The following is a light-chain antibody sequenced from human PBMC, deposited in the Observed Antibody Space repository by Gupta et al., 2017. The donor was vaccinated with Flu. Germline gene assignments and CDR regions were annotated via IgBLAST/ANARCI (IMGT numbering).Light chain of an antibody. V-gene: IGKV3-11*01. CDR1: QSVSSY. J-gene: IGKJ2*01. CDR3: QQRSNWPAT. Sequence: SPGERATLSCRASQSVSSYLAWYQQKPGQAPRLLIYDASNRATGIPARFSGSGSGTDFTLTIGGLEPEDFAIYYCQQRSNWPATFG. CDR2: DAS.